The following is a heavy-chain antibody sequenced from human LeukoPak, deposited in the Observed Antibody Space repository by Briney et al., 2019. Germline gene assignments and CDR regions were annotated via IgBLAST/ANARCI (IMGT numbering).Heavy chain of an antibody. D-gene: IGHD2-2*01. CDR2: ISGSGGST. J-gene: IGHJ6*02. CDR3: AKDRSCSSTSCYAYYYYYYGMDV. CDR1: GFTFSSYA. Sequence: GGSLRLSCAASGFTFSSYAMSWVRQAPGKGLEWVSAISGSGGSTYYADSVKGRFTISRDNSKNTLYLQMNSLRAEDTAVYYYAKDRSCSSTSCYAYYYYYYGMDVWGQGTTVTVSS. V-gene: IGHV3-23*01.